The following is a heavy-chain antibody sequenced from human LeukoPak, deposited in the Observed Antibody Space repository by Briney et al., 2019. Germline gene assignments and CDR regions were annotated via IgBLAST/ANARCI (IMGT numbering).Heavy chain of an antibody. V-gene: IGHV1-69*04. D-gene: IGHD5-24*01. CDR3: ARDGRDGYKSDLHDFDV. Sequence: GASVKVSCKASGGTFSSYGVSWVRQAPGQGLEWMGRTIPIIDIPNYAQRFQGRVTITADKSTNTAYMELSSLRSEDTAVYYCARDGRDGYKSDLHDFDVWGQGTMVTVSS. CDR1: GGTFSSYG. CDR2: TIPIIDIP. J-gene: IGHJ3*01.